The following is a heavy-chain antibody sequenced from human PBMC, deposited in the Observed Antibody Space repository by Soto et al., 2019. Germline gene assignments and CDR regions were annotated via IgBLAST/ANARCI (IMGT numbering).Heavy chain of an antibody. V-gene: IGHV4-39*01. CDR1: GGSISSSSYY. D-gene: IGHD3-9*01. CDR3: ARLPYYDILTGYYSSNLYYYYGMDV. CDR2: IYYSGST. Sequence: SETLSLTCTVSGGSISSSSYYWGWIRQPPGKGLEWIGSIYYSGSTYYNPSLKSRVTIPVDTSKNQFSLKLSSVTAADTAVYYCARLPYYDILTGYYSSNLYYYYGMDVWGQGTTVTVSS. J-gene: IGHJ6*02.